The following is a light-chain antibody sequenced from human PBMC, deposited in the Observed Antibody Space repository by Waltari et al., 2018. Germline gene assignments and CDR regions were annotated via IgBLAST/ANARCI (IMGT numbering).Light chain of an antibody. J-gene: IGKJ5*01. CDR3: QQSYSAPFT. Sequence: DIQMTQSPSSLSASVGDRVTITCRASRGIDAYLNWYQQQPGKAPKLLIYDASSLQRGVPTRFSGGGIETDFSLTITDLQPEDFATYFCQQSYSAPFTFGRGTRLE. V-gene: IGKV1-39*01. CDR1: RGIDAY. CDR2: DAS.